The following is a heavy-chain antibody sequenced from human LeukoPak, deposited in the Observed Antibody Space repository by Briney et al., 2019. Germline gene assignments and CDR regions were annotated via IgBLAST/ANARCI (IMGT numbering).Heavy chain of an antibody. V-gene: IGHV3-7*01. CDR3: ARDGGHRTTQYSWFDP. D-gene: IGHD3-16*01. J-gene: IGHJ5*02. CDR2: IKPDGSEE. CDR1: GFTFSNYW. Sequence: PGGSLRLSCAASGFTFSNYWMNWVRQAPGKGLEWVANIKPDGSEEYYVGSVKGRFTISRDNAKNSLYLQMNSLRAEDTAMYFCARDGGHRTTQYSWFDPWGQGTLVTVSS.